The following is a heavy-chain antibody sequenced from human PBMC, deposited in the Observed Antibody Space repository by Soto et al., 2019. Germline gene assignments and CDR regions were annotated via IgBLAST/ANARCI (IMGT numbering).Heavy chain of an antibody. Sequence: EVQLVESGGGLVQPGRSPRLSCAASGFTFDDYAIHWVRQAPGKGLEWVSGISWNSGNRGYADSVKGRFTISRDNAKKSLYLQMNSLRADDTALYYCAKDKGGYGDFGGAFDLWGQGTVVTVSS. CDR2: ISWNSGNR. CDR1: GFTFDDYA. D-gene: IGHD4-17*01. V-gene: IGHV3-9*01. CDR3: AKDKGGYGDFGGAFDL. J-gene: IGHJ3*01.